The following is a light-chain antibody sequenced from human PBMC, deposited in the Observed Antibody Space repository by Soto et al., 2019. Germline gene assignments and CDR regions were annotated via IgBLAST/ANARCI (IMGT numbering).Light chain of an antibody. CDR1: QSISRW. Sequence: DIQMTQSPSTLSASVGDRVTISCRASQSISRWVAWYQQKPGKAPKLLMSDASSLGRGVPSRFSGSGSGTEFTLTISSLLPDDFSTYYCQHYDTYSRTFGQGTKVEIK. CDR2: DAS. V-gene: IGKV1-5*01. J-gene: IGKJ1*01. CDR3: QHYDTYSRT.